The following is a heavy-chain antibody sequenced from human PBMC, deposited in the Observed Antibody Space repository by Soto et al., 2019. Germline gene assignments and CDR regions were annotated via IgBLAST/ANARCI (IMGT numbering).Heavy chain of an antibody. D-gene: IGHD6-19*01. J-gene: IGHJ1*01. CDR2: ISGNGNST. V-gene: IGHV3-23*01. Sequence: EVQLLESGGGLVQPGGSLRLSCAASGFTFSSYAMRWVRQAPGKGLEWVSGISGNGNSTYYADSVKGRFTISRDNSKNTLYLQMNRLRAEDTAVYCCAKVVPGIAVAGTGYFRHWGQGSLVTVSS. CDR1: GFTFSSYA. CDR3: AKVVPGIAVAGTGYFRH.